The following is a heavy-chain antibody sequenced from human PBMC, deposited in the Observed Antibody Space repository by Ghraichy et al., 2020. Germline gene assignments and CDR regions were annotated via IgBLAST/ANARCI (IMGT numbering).Heavy chain of an antibody. CDR3: AATRGITGSAFGYFDH. D-gene: IGHD1-20*01. CDR1: GLNFNDYV. V-gene: IGHV3-64*02. CDR2: VRPYEDET. Sequence: GGSLRLSCVASGLNFNDYVMYWVRQAPGKGLEFVSGVRPYEDETYYADSVKGRFTSFRDNSKNTLFLQMGSLRTADMATYYCAATRGITGSAFGYFDHWGQGTLVTVSS. J-gene: IGHJ4*02.